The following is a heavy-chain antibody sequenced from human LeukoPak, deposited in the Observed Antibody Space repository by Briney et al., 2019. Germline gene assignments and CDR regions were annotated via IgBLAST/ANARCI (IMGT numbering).Heavy chain of an antibody. V-gene: IGHV3-21*01. J-gene: IGHJ6*02. CDR3: AREGVAGTYGMDV. Sequence: GGSLRLSCVASGFTFSTYTMNWARQAPGKGLEWVSSISSSNSYIFSADSLKGRFTISRNNAKNSLYLQMNSLRAEDTAVYYCAREGVAGTYGMDVWGQGTTVTVSS. D-gene: IGHD6-19*01. CDR1: GFTFSTYT. CDR2: ISSSNSYI.